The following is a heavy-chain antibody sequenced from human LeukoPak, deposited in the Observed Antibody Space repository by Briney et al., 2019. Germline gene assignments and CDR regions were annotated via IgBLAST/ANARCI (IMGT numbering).Heavy chain of an antibody. CDR3: ARANTAMPTGGFDY. J-gene: IGHJ4*02. Sequence: ASVKVSCKASGYTFTGYYIHWVRQAPGQGLEWMGIIYPGGGSTTYAQKFQGRVTMTRDTSTSTVYMELSSLRSEDTAVYYCARANTAMPTGGFDYWGQGTLVTVSS. CDR2: IYPGGGST. CDR1: GYTFTGYY. V-gene: IGHV1-46*01. D-gene: IGHD5-18*01.